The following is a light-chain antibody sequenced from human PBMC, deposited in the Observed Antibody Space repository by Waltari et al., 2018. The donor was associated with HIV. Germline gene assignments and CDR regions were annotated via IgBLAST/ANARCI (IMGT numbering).Light chain of an antibody. CDR1: STAVPTYNY. V-gene: IGLV2-8*01. J-gene: IGLJ2*01. CDR2: EVN. CDR3: TSYEGKNNLV. Sequence: QSALTQPPFASGSPGQSVTISCTGTSTAVPTYNYVSWYQQHPGEAPKILIYEVNKRPSGVPDRFSGSKSGNTASLTVSGLQADDEADYYCTSYEGKNNLVFGGGTKLTVL.